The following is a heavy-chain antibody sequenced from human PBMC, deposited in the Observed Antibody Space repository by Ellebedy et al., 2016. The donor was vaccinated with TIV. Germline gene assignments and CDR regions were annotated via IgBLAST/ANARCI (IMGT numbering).Heavy chain of an antibody. CDR3: ARDQYHFDSSGYSYEGWYFDL. V-gene: IGHV4-34*01. CDR2: FNHSGST. Sequence: MPSETLSLTCAVYGGAFSGNYWSWIRQPPGKGLEWIGAFNHSGSTNYNPSLKSRVTISVDTSKNQLSLKLSSVTAADTAVYYCARDQYHFDSSGYSYEGWYFDLWGRGTLVTVSS. CDR1: GGAFSGNY. D-gene: IGHD3-22*01. J-gene: IGHJ2*01.